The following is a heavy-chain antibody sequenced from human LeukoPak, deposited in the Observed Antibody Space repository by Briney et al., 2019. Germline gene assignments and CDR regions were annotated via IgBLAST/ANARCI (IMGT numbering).Heavy chain of an antibody. D-gene: IGHD6-19*01. CDR1: GGSISSGSYY. J-gene: IGHJ4*02. CDR3: ARDYGGAVAD. CDR2: IYTSGST. Sequence: SQTLSLTCTVSGGSISSGSYYGSWIRQPAGKGLEWIGRIYTSGSTNYNPSLKSRVTISVDTSKNQFSLKLSSVTAADTAVYYCARDYGGAVADWGQGTLVTVSS. V-gene: IGHV4-61*02.